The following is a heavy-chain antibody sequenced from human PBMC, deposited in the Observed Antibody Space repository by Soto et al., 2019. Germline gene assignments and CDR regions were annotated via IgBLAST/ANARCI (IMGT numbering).Heavy chain of an antibody. J-gene: IGHJ4*02. CDR1: GYRFTTYW. CDR3: ARLFLDHDSSDYHILDF. Sequence: GESLKISCQASGYRFTTYWISWVRQMPGEGLECMGRIDPTDSYIDYGPSFEGHVTMSVDRSSNTAYLEWSSLKASDSAMYYCARLFLDHDSSDYHILDFWGLGTLVTVSS. D-gene: IGHD3-22*01. CDR2: IDPTDSYI. V-gene: IGHV5-10-1*01.